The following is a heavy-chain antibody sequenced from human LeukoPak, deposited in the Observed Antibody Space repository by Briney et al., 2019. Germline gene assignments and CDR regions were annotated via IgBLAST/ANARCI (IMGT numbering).Heavy chain of an antibody. V-gene: IGHV1-2*05. CDR1: GYTFTGYY. J-gene: IGHJ4*02. D-gene: IGHD3-22*01. CDR2: INPNSGGT. CDR3: ARAQTYYYDSSGYYYSDY. Sequence: ASVKVSCKASGYTFTGYYMHWVRHAPGQGLEWMGRINPNSGGTNYAQKFQGRVTMTRDTSISTAYMELSRLRSDDTVVYYCARAQTYYYDSSGYYYSDYWGQGTLVTVSS.